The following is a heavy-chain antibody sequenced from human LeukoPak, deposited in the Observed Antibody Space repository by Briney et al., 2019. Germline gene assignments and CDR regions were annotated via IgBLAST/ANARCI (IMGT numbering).Heavy chain of an antibody. D-gene: IGHD6-19*01. Sequence: PSGTPSLTCAVSGAFISGSNWWSWVRQPPGKGLEWIGEIYHSGNTNYNPSLKSRVTISVDKSKNQFSLKLSSVTAADTAVYYCASASSGWYDAFDVWGQGTMVMVSS. CDR1: GAFISGSNW. J-gene: IGHJ3*01. V-gene: IGHV4-4*02. CDR3: ASASSGWYDAFDV. CDR2: IYHSGNT.